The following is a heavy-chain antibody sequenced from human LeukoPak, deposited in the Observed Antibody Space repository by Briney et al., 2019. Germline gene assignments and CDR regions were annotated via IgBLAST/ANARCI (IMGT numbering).Heavy chain of an antibody. V-gene: IGHV1-18*04. J-gene: IGHJ4*02. CDR2: ISAYNGNT. D-gene: IGHD5-12*01. Sequence: ASVKVSCKASGYTFTSYGISWVRQAPGQGLEWMGWISAYNGNTNYAQKLQGRVTMTTDTSTSTAYMELRSLRSDDTAVYYCARDKRGEWLRSPYYFDYWGQGTLVTVSS. CDR3: ARDKRGEWLRSPYYFDY. CDR1: GYTFTSYG.